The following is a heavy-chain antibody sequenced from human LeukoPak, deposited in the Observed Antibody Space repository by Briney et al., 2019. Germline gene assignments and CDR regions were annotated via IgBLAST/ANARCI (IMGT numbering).Heavy chain of an antibody. Sequence: ASVKVSCKASGYTFTSYDVNCFRQATGQGLEWMGWMNPNSGHTGYAQKFQGRVSLTRDTSISTAYMELSSLRSEDTAVYYCAKNRALTGEFDSWGQGTLVTVSS. J-gene: IGHJ4*02. CDR3: AKNRALTGEFDS. D-gene: IGHD7-27*01. V-gene: IGHV1-8*01. CDR1: GYTFTSYD. CDR2: MNPNSGHT.